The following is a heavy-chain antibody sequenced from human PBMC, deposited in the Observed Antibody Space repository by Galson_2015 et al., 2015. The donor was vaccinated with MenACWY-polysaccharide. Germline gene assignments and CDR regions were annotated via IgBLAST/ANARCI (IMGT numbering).Heavy chain of an antibody. Sequence: SLRLSCAASGFTFSNYWMTWVRQAPGKGLEWVANIKKDGSEKYYVDSVKGRFTISRDNALYLQMNSLRAEDTAVYFRARGHYGMDFWGQGTTVTVSS. J-gene: IGHJ6*02. V-gene: IGHV3-7*01. CDR1: GFTFSNYW. CDR2: IKKDGSEK. CDR3: ARGHYGMDF.